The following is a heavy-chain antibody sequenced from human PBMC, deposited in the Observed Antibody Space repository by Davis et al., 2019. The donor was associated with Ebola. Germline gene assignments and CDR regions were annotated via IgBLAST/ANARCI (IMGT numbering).Heavy chain of an antibody. D-gene: IGHD1-1*01. J-gene: IGHJ6*02. CDR1: GFTFSSYA. CDR2: SGGSGIT. Sequence: PGGSLRLSCAASGFTFSSYAMSWVRQTPGKGLEWVAASGGSGITYYADSVKGRFTVSRDNSKNTLCLQMKNLRAEDTGVYYCAKPRVPEVPGGMDVWGQGTTVTVSS. V-gene: IGHV3-23*01. CDR3: AKPRVPEVPGGMDV.